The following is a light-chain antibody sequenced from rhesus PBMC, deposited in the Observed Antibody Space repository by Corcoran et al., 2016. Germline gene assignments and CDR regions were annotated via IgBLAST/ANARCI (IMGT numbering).Light chain of an antibody. V-gene: IGLV2-13*03. Sequence: QAAPTQSPSVSEYPGQSVTISCTGTSSDIGGYNHVSWYQQHPGKAPKLRIYEVSKRPSGVSDRFSGSKSGNTASLTISGLQAEDEAYYYCSSYASRITFIFGAGTRLTVL. J-gene: IGLJ1*01. CDR3: SSYASRITFI. CDR1: SSDIGGYNH. CDR2: EVS.